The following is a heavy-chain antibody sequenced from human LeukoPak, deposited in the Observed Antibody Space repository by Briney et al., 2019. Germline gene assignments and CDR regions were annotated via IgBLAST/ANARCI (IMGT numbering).Heavy chain of an antibody. Sequence: GGSLRLSCAASGFTFSSYAMSWVRQAPGKGLEWVSAISGSGGSTYYADSVKGRFTISRDNAKNSLYLQMNSLRAEDTAVYYCARDLDSGSYYGMDVWGQGTTVTVSS. D-gene: IGHD1-26*01. J-gene: IGHJ6*02. CDR3: ARDLDSGSYYGMDV. CDR1: GFTFSSYA. V-gene: IGHV3-23*01. CDR2: ISGSGGST.